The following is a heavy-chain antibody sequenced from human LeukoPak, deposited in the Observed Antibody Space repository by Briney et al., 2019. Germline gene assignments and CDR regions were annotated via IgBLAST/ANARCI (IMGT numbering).Heavy chain of an antibody. CDR1: GVTFSHYA. CDR3: ATWAASLPFDY. D-gene: IGHD2-15*01. Sequence: GRSLRLSCAVSGVTFSHYAMHWVRQAPGKGLEWLAVVSYDGGDEYYADSLKGRFTISRDNSKNTVYLQMNSLRPEDTAMYFCATWAASLPFDYWGQGTLVIVSS. CDR2: VSYDGGDE. V-gene: IGHV3-30*04. J-gene: IGHJ4*02.